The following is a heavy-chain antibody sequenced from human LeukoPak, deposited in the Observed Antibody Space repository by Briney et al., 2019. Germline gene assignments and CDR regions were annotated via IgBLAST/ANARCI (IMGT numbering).Heavy chain of an antibody. CDR2: IKSKTDGGTT. D-gene: IGHD2-21*02. Sequence: GGSLRLSCAASGFTFSNAWMSWVRQAPGKGLEWVGRIKSKTDGGTTDYAAPVKGRFTISRDDSKNTLYLQMNSLKTEDTAVYYCTTESPYDRGGDCYSDYFDYWGQGTLVTVSS. CDR3: TTESPYDRGGDCYSDYFDY. CDR1: GFTFSNAW. V-gene: IGHV3-15*01. J-gene: IGHJ4*02.